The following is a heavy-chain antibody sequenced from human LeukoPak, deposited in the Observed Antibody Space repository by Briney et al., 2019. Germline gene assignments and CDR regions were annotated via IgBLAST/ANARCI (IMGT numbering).Heavy chain of an antibody. J-gene: IGHJ4*02. Sequence: SETLSLTCTVSGGSISSSSYYWGWIRQPPGKGLEWIGSIYYSGSTYYNPSLKSRVTIFVDTSKNQFSLKLSSVTAADTAVYYCANLRIVGATTFDYWGQGTLVTVSS. CDR1: GGSISSSSYY. CDR2: IYYSGST. D-gene: IGHD1-26*01. V-gene: IGHV4-39*01. CDR3: ANLRIVGATTFDY.